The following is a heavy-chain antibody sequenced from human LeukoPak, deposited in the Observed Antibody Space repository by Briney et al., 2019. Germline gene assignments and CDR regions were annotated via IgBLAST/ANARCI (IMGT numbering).Heavy chain of an antibody. J-gene: IGHJ5*02. CDR3: ARGGYSSSYNWFDP. D-gene: IGHD6-13*01. CDR2: INHSGST. V-gene: IGHV4-34*01. CDR1: XXSXSGYY. Sequence: KPSEXLSLTCAXXXXSXSGYYWSWIRQPPGKGLEWIGEINHSGSTNYNPSLKSRVTISVDTSKNQFSLKLSSVTAADTAVYYCARGGYSSSYNWFDPWGQGTLVTVSS.